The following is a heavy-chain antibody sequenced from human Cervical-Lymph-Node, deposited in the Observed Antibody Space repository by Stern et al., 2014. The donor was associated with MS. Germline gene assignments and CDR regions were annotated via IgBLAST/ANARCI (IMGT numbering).Heavy chain of an antibody. Sequence: QVQLQESGPGLVKPSGTLSLTCAVSGGSISSGYWWSWVRQPPGKGLEWIGEIYHSGSTNYNPSLKSRVTISVDTSKNHFSLKMNSVNAADTAVYYCARNGGNYAFDYWGQGTLVAVSP. CDR1: GGSISSGYW. CDR3: ARNGGNYAFDY. J-gene: IGHJ4*02. D-gene: IGHD4-23*01. V-gene: IGHV4-4*02. CDR2: IYHSGST.